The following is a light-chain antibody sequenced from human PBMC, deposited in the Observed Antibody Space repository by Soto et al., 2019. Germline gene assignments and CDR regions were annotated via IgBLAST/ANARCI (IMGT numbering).Light chain of an antibody. Sequence: DIQMTQSPSTLSASVGDRVTITCRASQSISSWLAWYQQKPGKAPKLLIYKASSLESGVPSRFSGSGSGTEFTLTIRSLQPDDFATYYCQQYNSPETFGQGTKLEI. V-gene: IGKV1-5*03. CDR3: QQYNSPET. CDR2: KAS. CDR1: QSISSW. J-gene: IGKJ2*01.